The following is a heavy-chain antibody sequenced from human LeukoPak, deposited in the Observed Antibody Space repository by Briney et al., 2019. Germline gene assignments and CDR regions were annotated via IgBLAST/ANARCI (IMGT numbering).Heavy chain of an antibody. J-gene: IGHJ4*02. CDR1: GGSISSSSYY. CDR3: ARQTSGPASDY. V-gene: IGHV4-39*01. D-gene: IGHD3-3*01. CDR2: IYYSGST. Sequence: LETLSLTCTVSGGSISSSSYYWGWIRQPPGKGLEWIGSIYYSGSTYYNPSLKSRVTISVDTSKNQFSLRLSSVTAADTAVYYCARQTSGPASDYWGQGTLVSVSS.